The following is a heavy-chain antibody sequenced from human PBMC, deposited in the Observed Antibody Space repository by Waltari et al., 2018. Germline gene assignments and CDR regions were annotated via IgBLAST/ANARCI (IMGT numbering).Heavy chain of an antibody. Sequence: QVQLQQWGAGLLRPSETLSLPCGVGDIGFNFYYWGWFRQPPGKGLQWIGEINHSGNTNYNPSLKSRVAISIDTPNKQFSLRLTSVAAADTAVYYCARLEDCTGGNCYSGNHYAVDVWGPGTTVTVSS. V-gene: IGHV4-34*02. CDR1: DIGFNFYY. CDR2: INHSGNT. J-gene: IGHJ6*02. D-gene: IGHD2-15*01. CDR3: ARLEDCTGGNCYSGNHYAVDV.